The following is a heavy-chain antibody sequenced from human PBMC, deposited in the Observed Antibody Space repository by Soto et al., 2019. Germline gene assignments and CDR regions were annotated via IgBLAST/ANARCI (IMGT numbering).Heavy chain of an antibody. CDR2: TRNKANSYTT. V-gene: IGHV3-72*01. D-gene: IGHD1-7*01. Sequence: EVQLVESGGGLVQPGGSLRLSCAASGFTFSDHYMDWVRQAPGKGLEWVGRTRNKANSYTTEYAASVKGRFTISRDDSKNSLYLQMNSLKTEDTAVYYCARQNSRNGWFDPWGQGTLVTVSS. CDR1: GFTFSDHY. J-gene: IGHJ5*02. CDR3: ARQNSRNGWFDP.